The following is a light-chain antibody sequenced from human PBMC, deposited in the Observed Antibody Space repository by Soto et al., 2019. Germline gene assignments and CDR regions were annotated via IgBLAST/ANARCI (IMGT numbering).Light chain of an antibody. CDR1: QSVSKS. CDR2: GAS. J-gene: IGKJ5*01. Sequence: EIVMTQSPATLSVSPGERATLSCRASQSVSKSLAWYQQKPGQAPRLLFFGASTRATGIPARFSGSGSETEFTLTISSLQSEDFAVYYCQQYNNWPPITFGQGTRLEIK. CDR3: QQYNNWPPIT. V-gene: IGKV3-15*01.